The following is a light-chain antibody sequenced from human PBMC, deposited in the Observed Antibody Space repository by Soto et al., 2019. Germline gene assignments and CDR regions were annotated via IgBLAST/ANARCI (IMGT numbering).Light chain of an antibody. CDR2: AAS. CDR1: QSISSY. Sequence: DIQMTQSPSSLSASVGDRVTITCRASQSISSYLNWYQQKPGKAPKLLIYAASSLQSGVPSRFSGSGSGTDFTLTISSLQPEDFESYYCQQSYSTPWTFGQGTKVDIK. CDR3: QQSYSTPWT. V-gene: IGKV1-39*01. J-gene: IGKJ1*01.